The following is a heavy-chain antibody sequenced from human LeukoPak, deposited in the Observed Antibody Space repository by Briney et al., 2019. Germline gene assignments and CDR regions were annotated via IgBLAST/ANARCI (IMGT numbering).Heavy chain of an antibody. Sequence: ASVKVSCKASGYTFTIYGISWVRQAPGQGLEWIGWINAYNGNTNYAQKLQGRVTMTTDTSTRTAYMELRSLRYDDTAVYYCARARSYSSGWYNYWGQGTLVTVSS. CDR3: ARARSYSSGWYNY. D-gene: IGHD6-19*01. CDR1: GYTFTIYG. V-gene: IGHV1-18*01. J-gene: IGHJ4*02. CDR2: INAYNGNT.